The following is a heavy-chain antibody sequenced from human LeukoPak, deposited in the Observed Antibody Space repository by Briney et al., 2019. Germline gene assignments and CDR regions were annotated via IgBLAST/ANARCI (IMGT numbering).Heavy chain of an antibody. V-gene: IGHV3-20*04. CDR2: INWNGGST. J-gene: IGHJ4*02. CDR1: GFTFDDYG. CDR3: SRDPRNNDY. Sequence: GGSLRLSCAASGFTFDDYGMSWVRQAPGKGLEWVSGINWNGGSTGYADSVKGRFTISRDNAKDSLYLHMNSLTVEDTAVYYCSRDPRNNDYWGQGTLVTVSS.